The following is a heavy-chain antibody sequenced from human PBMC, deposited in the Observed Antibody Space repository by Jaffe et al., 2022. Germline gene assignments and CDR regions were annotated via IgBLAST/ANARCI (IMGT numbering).Heavy chain of an antibody. J-gene: IGHJ4*02. CDR3: VRHVMDYSSGWYYFDY. CDR1: GYSFTSYW. V-gene: IGHV5-51*01. CDR2: IYPGDSDT. D-gene: IGHD6-19*01. Sequence: EVQLVQSGAEVKKPGESLKISCKGSGYSFTSYWIGWVRQMPGKGLEWMGIIYPGDSDTRYSPSFQGQVTISADKSISTAYLQWSSLKASDTAMYYCVRHVMDYSSGWYYFDYWGQGTLVTVSS.